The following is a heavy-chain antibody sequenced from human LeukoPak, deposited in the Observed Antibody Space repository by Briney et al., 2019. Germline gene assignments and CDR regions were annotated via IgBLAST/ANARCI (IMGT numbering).Heavy chain of an antibody. D-gene: IGHD3-3*01. CDR1: GFTFSSYS. Sequence: GGSLRLSCAASGFTFSSYSMNWVRQAPGKGLEWVSSISSSSSYIYYADSVKGRFTISRDNAKNSLYLQMNSLRAEDTAVYYCARDPLLEWLSLDYWGQGTLVTVSS. CDR2: ISSSSSYI. J-gene: IGHJ4*02. CDR3: ARDPLLEWLSLDY. V-gene: IGHV3-21*01.